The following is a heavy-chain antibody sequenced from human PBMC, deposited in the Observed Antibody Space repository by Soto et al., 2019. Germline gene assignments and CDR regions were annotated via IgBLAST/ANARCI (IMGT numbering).Heavy chain of an antibody. Sequence: QVTLKESGPTLVKPTQTLTLTCTVSGLSLRTTGVGVGWVRQPPGKALEGLALLYWDDDKRYSPSLRSRLTIAKDISEKQVVLTMTNMDTVDTATYYCVQSRCGGDCLEIYSSHAYNGLDVWGQGTTVTVSS. CDR1: GLSLRTTGVG. CDR3: VQSRCGGDCLEIYSSHAYNGLDV. J-gene: IGHJ6*02. V-gene: IGHV2-5*02. D-gene: IGHD2-21*02. CDR2: LYWDDDK.